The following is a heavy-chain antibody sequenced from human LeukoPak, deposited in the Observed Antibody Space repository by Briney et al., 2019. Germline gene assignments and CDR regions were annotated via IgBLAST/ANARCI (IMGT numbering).Heavy chain of an antibody. CDR2: ISSGGST. D-gene: IGHD3-22*01. J-gene: IGHJ4*02. V-gene: IGHV4-39*01. CDR1: GGSIGSSGYY. Sequence: SETQSLTCTVSGGSIGSSGYYWGWIRQPPGKGLEWIGSISSGGSTHYIPSLKSRVTISVDTSKNQFSLKLSSVTAADTAVYYCARRSYDGSGYYYVDYWGQGTLVTVSS. CDR3: ARRSYDGSGYYYVDY.